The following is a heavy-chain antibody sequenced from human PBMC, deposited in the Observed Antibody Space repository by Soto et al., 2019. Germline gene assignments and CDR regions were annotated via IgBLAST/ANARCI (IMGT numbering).Heavy chain of an antibody. J-gene: IGHJ4*02. D-gene: IGHD6-13*01. CDR2: INSDGSST. CDR1: GFTFSSYW. Sequence: EVQLVESGGGLVQPGGSLRLSCAPSGFTFSSYWMHWVRQAPGKGLVWVSRINSDGSSTSYADSVKGRFTISRDNAKNTLYLQMNSLRAEDTAVYYCARVRDDWAAERYFDYWGQGTLVTVSS. CDR3: ARVRDDWAAERYFDY. V-gene: IGHV3-74*01.